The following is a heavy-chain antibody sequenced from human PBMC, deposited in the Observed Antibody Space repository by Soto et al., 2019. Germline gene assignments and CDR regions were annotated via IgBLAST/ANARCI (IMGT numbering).Heavy chain of an antibody. V-gene: IGHV6-1*01. Sequence: SQTLSLPCAISGDSVSSNSAAWNWIRQSPSRGLEWLGRTYYRSKWYNDYAVSVKSRITINPDTSKNQFSLQLNSVTPEDTAVYYCARESGIAAAGTPAYYYYGMDVWGQGTTVTVSS. CDR2: TYYRSKWYN. CDR1: GDSVSSNSAA. CDR3: ARESGIAAAGTPAYYYYGMDV. J-gene: IGHJ6*02. D-gene: IGHD6-13*01.